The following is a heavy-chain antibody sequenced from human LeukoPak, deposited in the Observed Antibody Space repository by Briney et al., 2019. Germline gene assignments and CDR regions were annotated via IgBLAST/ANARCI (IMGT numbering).Heavy chain of an antibody. D-gene: IGHD6-6*01. J-gene: IGHJ4*02. CDR2: INPNSGGT. V-gene: IGHV1-2*02. CDR1: GYTFTGYY. Sequence: ASVKVSRKASGYTFTGYYMHWVRQAPGQGLEWMGWINPNSGGTNYAQKFQGRVTMTRDTSISTAYMELSRLRSDDTAVYYCARARAARTYYFDYWGQGTLVTVSS. CDR3: ARARAARTYYFDY.